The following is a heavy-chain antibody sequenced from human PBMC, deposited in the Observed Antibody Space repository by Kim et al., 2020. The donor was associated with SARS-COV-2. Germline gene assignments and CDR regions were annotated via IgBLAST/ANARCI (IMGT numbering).Heavy chain of an antibody. V-gene: IGHV4-59*13. CDR2: IYYSGST. J-gene: IGHJ4*02. CDR1: GGSFNNYY. CDR3: ARRSLPENYFDY. Sequence: SETLSLTCTVSGGSFNNYYWSWIRQPPGKGLEWIGYIYYSGSTNYNPSLTSRVTMSVDTSKNQFSLKLNSVTAADTAVYYCARRSLPENYFDYWGQGTVVTVSS.